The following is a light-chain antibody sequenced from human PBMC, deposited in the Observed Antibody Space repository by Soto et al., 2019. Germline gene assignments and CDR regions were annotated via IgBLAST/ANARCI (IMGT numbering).Light chain of an antibody. CDR1: QSFSNNY. V-gene: IGKV3-20*01. CDR3: QQYGSSPPYT. CDR2: GSS. Sequence: EVGWTQSPGTPPFSRGVRATLSCRASQSFSNNYFAPYQQKPGQDPRLLIFGSSDRATGIPDRFSGSGSVTDFTLTMSRLEPEDFAVYYCQQYGSSPPYTFGQGTKPEIK. J-gene: IGKJ2*01.